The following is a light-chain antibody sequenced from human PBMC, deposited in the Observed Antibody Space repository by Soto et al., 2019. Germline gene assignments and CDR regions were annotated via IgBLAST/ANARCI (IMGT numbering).Light chain of an antibody. Sequence: EIVLTQSPATLSLSPGERATLSCRASQSVSSYLAWYQQKPGQAPRLLIYDASNRATGIPDRFSGSGYGTDFTRTISSLEPEDFAVYYFQQRRKWITFGGGTKVEIK. CDR1: QSVSSY. V-gene: IGKV3-11*01. J-gene: IGKJ4*01. CDR3: QQRRKWIT. CDR2: DAS.